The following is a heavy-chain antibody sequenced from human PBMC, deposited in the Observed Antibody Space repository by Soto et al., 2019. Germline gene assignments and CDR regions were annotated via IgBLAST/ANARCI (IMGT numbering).Heavy chain of an antibody. CDR2: IYPGDSDT. CDR1: GYTFTDYW. J-gene: IGHJ6*02. V-gene: IGHV5-51*01. D-gene: IGHD4-4*01. Sequence: GESLKISCKGSGYTFTDYWIGWVRQLPGKGLGWMGIIYPGDSDTRYSPSFQGHVTITVDKSTSTAYLQWNTLKASDTAMYYCARHISNSRYYYYAMDVWGQGTTVTVSS. CDR3: ARHISNSRYYYYAMDV.